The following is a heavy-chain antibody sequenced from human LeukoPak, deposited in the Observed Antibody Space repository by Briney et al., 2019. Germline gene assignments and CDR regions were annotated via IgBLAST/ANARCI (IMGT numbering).Heavy chain of an antibody. CDR2: ISGSGGST. CDR3: ANGLAAAGYFDY. CDR1: GFTFSNFG. D-gene: IGHD6-13*01. J-gene: IGHJ4*02. Sequence: GGSLRLSCAASGFTFSNFGMHWVRQAPGKGLEWVSAISGSGGSTYYADSVKGRFTISRDNSKNTLYLQMNSLRAEDTAVYYCANGLAAAGYFDYWGQGTLVTVSS. V-gene: IGHV3-23*01.